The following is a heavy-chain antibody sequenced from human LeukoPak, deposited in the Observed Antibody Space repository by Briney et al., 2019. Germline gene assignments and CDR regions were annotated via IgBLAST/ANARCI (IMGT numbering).Heavy chain of an antibody. J-gene: IGHJ4*02. CDR3: AGGYYSTYFAS. CDR1: GGSFSGYY. CDR2: INHSGST. D-gene: IGHD3-22*01. V-gene: IGHV4-34*01. Sequence: SETLSLTCAVYGGSFSGYYWSWIRQPPGKGLEWIGEINHSGSTNYNPSLKSRVTISVDTSKNQFSLKLYSVTAADTAVYYCAGGYYSTYFASWGQGTLVTVSS.